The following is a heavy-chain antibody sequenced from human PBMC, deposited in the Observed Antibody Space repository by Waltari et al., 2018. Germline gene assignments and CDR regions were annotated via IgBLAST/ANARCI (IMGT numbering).Heavy chain of an antibody. J-gene: IGHJ5*02. Sequence: QVQLVQSGAEVKKPGASVKVSCKASGYTFSSYAISWVRQAPGQGLEWMGGIIPIFGTANYAQKFQGRVTITADESTSTAYMELSSLRSEDTAVYYCARDKGRRDTAMGDWRFDPWGQGTLVTVSS. CDR2: IIPIFGTA. CDR1: GYTFSSYA. V-gene: IGHV1-69*01. CDR3: ARDKGRRDTAMGDWRFDP. D-gene: IGHD5-18*01.